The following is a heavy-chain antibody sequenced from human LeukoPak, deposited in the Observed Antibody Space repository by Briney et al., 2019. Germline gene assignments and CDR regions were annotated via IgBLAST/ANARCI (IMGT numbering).Heavy chain of an antibody. D-gene: IGHD6-13*01. J-gene: IGHJ5*01. CDR3: ASAAGRARYSSSWYWFDY. CDR2: ISAYNGNT. CDR1: GYTFTSYG. V-gene: IGHV1-18*01. Sequence: ASVKVSCKASGYTFTSYGISWVRQAPGQGLEWMGWISAYNGNTNYAQKLQGRVTMTTDTSTSTAYMELRSLRSDDTAVYYCASAAGRARYSSSWYWFDYWGQGTLVTVSS.